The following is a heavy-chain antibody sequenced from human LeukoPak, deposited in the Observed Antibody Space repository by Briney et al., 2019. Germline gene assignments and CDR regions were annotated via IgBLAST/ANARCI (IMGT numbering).Heavy chain of an antibody. D-gene: IGHD6-13*01. CDR1: GFTLNMYA. Sequence: PGGSLRLSCAASGFTLNMYAMNWVRQAPGKGLDWVSCLPGSGRGTYYAPSVKGRFTMSRDESKNTLYLQMNSLRPDDTAVYYCSKIPATDPIDFWGQGTLVTVSS. J-gene: IGHJ4*02. V-gene: IGHV3-23*01. CDR3: SKIPATDPIDF. CDR2: LPGSGRGT.